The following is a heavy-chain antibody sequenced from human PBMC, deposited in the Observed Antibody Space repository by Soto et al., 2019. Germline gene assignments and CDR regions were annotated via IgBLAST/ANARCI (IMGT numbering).Heavy chain of an antibody. CDR3: ARVSSCWYYFDY. Sequence: PSETLSLTCTVSGGSVSSGIYYWTWIRQPPGKGLEWIGYMYNSGSTNYNPSLKSRVIISVDTSKNQFSLKLSSVTAADTAVYYCARVSSCWYYFDYWGQGTLVTVSS. CDR1: GGSVSSGIYY. D-gene: IGHD6-19*01. CDR2: MYNSGST. V-gene: IGHV4-61*01. J-gene: IGHJ4*01.